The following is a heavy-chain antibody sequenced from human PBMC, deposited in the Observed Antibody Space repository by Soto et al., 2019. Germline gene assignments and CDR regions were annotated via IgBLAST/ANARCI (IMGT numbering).Heavy chain of an antibody. CDR2: IKRDGSEK. CDR1: GFTFSSYW. D-gene: IGHD5-12*01. V-gene: IGHV3-7*01. Sequence: PGGSLRLSCPASGFTFSSYWMSWIRQAPGKGLEWVANIKRDGSEKYFVDSVKGRFTIFRDNARNPLYLQMNNLRAEDTAVYYCARGYAYYGMDVWGQGTTVTVSS. CDR3: ARGYAYYGMDV. J-gene: IGHJ6*02.